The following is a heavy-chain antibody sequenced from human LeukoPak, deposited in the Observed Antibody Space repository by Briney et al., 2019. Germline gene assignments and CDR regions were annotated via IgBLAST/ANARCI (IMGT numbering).Heavy chain of an antibody. J-gene: IGHJ4*02. CDR1: GFTFSSYG. Sequence: PGGSLRLTCAASGFTFSSYGMNWVRQAPGKVLEWAAFIRYDGSNKYYADSVKGRFTISRDNSKNTVYLQMNSLRAEDTAVYYCAKHSHDGSAPYYEVQFDSWGQGTLVTVSS. D-gene: IGHD3-22*01. CDR3: AKHSHDGSAPYYEVQFDS. CDR2: IRYDGSNK. V-gene: IGHV3-30*02.